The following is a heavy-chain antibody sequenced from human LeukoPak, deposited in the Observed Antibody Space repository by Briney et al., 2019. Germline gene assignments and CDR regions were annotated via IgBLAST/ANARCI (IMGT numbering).Heavy chain of an antibody. J-gene: IGHJ4*02. CDR1: GFTFGDHA. CDR2: IRSKSYGGTA. D-gene: IGHD3-10*01. CDR3: ARGPMVRTNLFDY. V-gene: IGHV3-49*03. Sequence: GGSLRLFCTASGFTFGDHAMRWFRKAPGEGLEWVGFIRSKSYGGTAEYAASVKGRFTISRDDSKTIAYLQMNSLRAEDTALYYCARGPMVRTNLFDYWGQGTLVTVSS.